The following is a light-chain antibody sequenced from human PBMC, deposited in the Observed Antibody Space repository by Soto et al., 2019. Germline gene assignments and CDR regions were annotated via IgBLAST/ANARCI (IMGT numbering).Light chain of an antibody. J-gene: IGKJ3*01. CDR3: QQSYSTPVT. V-gene: IGKV1-39*01. CDR2: AAS. Sequence: DIQMTQSPSSLSASVGDRVTITCRASQSISSYLNWYQQKPGKASKLLIYAASCLQSWVPSRFSGSGSGTDFTLTISRLQPEDFATYYCQQSYSTPVTFVPGTKVDIK. CDR1: QSISSY.